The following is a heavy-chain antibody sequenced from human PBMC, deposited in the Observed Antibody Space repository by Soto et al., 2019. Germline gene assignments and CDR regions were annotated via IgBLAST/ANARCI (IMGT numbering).Heavy chain of an antibody. J-gene: IGHJ6*03. Sequence: PSETLSLTCTVSGGSIISGGYYWSWIRQHPGKGLEWIGYIYYSGSTYYNPSLKSRVTISVDTSKNQFSLKLSSVTAADPALYYCARDSLGGIAAAGRGYYYYRDVWGKGTTVPV. CDR3: ARDSLGGIAAAGRGYYYYRDV. CDR2: IYYSGST. D-gene: IGHD6-13*01. CDR1: GGSIISGGYY. V-gene: IGHV4-31*03.